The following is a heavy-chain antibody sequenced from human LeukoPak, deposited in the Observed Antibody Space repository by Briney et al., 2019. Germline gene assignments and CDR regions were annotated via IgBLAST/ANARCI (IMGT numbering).Heavy chain of an antibody. CDR1: GGSISSYH. CDR3: ATQQWGFYYMDV. D-gene: IGHD6-19*01. V-gene: IGHV4-4*07. CDR2: FYTSGNT. J-gene: IGHJ6*03. Sequence: SETLSLTCTVSGGSISSYHWSWVRQPAGKGLEWIGRFYTSGNTNYNPSLKSRVTISVDTSTNQFSLNLTSVTAADTAVYYCATQQWGFYYMDVWGKGTTVTVSS.